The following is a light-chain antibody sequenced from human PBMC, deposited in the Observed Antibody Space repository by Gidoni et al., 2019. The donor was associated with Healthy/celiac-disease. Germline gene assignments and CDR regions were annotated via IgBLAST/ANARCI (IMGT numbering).Light chain of an antibody. J-gene: IGKJ1*01. V-gene: IGKV3-11*01. Sequence: ELVLPQSPATLSLSPGERATLPCTASQSVSSYLAWYQQKPGQAPRLLIYDASNRATGIPARFSGSGSGTDFTLTISSLEPEDFAVYYCQQRSNWLWTFXQXTKVXIK. CDR3: QQRSNWLWT. CDR1: QSVSSY. CDR2: DAS.